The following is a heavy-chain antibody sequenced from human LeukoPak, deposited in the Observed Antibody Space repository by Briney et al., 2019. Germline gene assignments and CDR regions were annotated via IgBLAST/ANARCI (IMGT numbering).Heavy chain of an antibody. D-gene: IGHD5-18*01. CDR1: VYTFTSYD. Sequence: GASVKVSCKASVYTFTSYDIHWVRPATGQGLEWMGWINPNSGNTGYAQKFQGRVTMTRNTSISTAYMELSSLRSEDTAVYYCARGSGKGIQLWLTPHYYFDYWGQGTLVTVSS. CDR3: ARGSGKGIQLWLTPHYYFDY. CDR2: INPNSGNT. J-gene: IGHJ4*02. V-gene: IGHV1-8*01.